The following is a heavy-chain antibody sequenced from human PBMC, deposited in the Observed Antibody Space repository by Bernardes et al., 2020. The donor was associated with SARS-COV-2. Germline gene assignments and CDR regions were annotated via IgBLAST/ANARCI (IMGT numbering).Heavy chain of an antibody. Sequence: GESLKSSSHTAGYTFTHYWIAWVRPIPGKGLEWMGIIYPGDSDTRYSPSFQGQVTISADKSTSTAYLQWSSLKASDTAMYYCAIQDLARDCSSTSCRFYYGMDVWGRGTTVTVSS. CDR3: AIQDLARDCSSTSCRFYYGMDV. CDR2: IYPGDSDT. D-gene: IGHD2-2*01. CDR1: GYTFTHYW. J-gene: IGHJ6*02. V-gene: IGHV5-51*01.